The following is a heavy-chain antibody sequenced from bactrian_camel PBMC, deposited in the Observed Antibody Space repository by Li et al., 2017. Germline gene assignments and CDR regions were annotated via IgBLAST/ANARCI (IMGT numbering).Heavy chain of an antibody. CDR3: AAEGHGLDVRSYKW. D-gene: IGHD1*01. J-gene: IGHJ4*01. V-gene: IGHV3S53*01. Sequence: HVQLVESGGGSVQAGESLRLSCSASGFTFDEPVSWYRQAPGSECDLVSSITTDGRTYYSDSVKGRFTISQDNAKDTVYLHMNNLEPEDTGIYYSAAEGHGLDVRSYKWWGHGTQVTVS. CDR2: ITTDGRT. CDR1: GFTFDEP.